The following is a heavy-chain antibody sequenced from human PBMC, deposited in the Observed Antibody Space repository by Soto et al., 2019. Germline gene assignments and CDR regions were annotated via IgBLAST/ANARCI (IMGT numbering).Heavy chain of an antibody. J-gene: IGHJ4*02. D-gene: IGHD3-22*01. CDR2: MNPNSGNT. V-gene: IGHV1-8*01. CDR3: ARKSYKCGYPYDY. CDR1: GYTFTSYD. Sequence: ASVKVSCKASGYTFTSYDINWVRQATGQGLEWMGWMNPNSGNTGYAQKFQGRVTMTRNTSISTAYMELSSLRSEDTAVYYCARKSYKCGYPYDYWGQRTLLTVSS.